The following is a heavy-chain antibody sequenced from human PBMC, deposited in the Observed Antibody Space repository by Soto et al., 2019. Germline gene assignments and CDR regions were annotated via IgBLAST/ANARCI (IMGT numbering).Heavy chain of an antibody. Sequence: QVQLQESGPGLVKPSGTLSPTCAVSGGSISSTNWWSWVRQSPGKGLEWIGEIYHSGSTNYNPSLKSRVTMSLDKSKNQFSLKLTSVTAADTAVYYCATEERRALAYWGQGSLFTVSS. CDR1: GGSISSTNW. CDR3: ATEERRALAY. V-gene: IGHV4-4*02. CDR2: IYHSGST. D-gene: IGHD1-1*01. J-gene: IGHJ4*02.